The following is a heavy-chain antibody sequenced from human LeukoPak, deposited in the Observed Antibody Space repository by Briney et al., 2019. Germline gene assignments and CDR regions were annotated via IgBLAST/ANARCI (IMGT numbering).Heavy chain of an antibody. D-gene: IGHD5-18*01. Sequence: SETLSLTCTVSGGSFSSHYWSWIRQPPGKGLEWIGYMYDSGRTKDNPSLKSRVTLSADTSKNQFSLGLSSVTAADTAVYYCATIKRGSIYGYFDFWGQGILVTVSS. J-gene: IGHJ4*02. CDR1: GGSFSSHY. V-gene: IGHV4-59*11. CDR2: MYDSGRT. CDR3: ATIKRGSIYGYFDF.